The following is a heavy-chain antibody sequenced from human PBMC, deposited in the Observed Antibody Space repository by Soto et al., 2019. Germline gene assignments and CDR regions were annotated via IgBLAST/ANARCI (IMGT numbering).Heavy chain of an antibody. D-gene: IGHD3-22*01. Sequence: VASVKVSCTASGYTFTSYGISWVRQAPGQGLEWMGWISAYNGNTNYAQKLQGRVTMTTDTSTSTAYMELRSLRSDDTAVYYCARSVYYDSSGPWFDPWGQGTLVTVSS. CDR1: GYTFTSYG. CDR3: ARSVYYDSSGPWFDP. CDR2: ISAYNGNT. J-gene: IGHJ5*02. V-gene: IGHV1-18*01.